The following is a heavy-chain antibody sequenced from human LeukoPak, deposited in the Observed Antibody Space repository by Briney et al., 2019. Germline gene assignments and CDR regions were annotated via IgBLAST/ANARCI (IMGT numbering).Heavy chain of an antibody. CDR2: IYSGGST. CDR3: ASLTYYYDSSADNDAFDI. J-gene: IGHJ3*02. D-gene: IGHD3-22*01. Sequence: GSLRLSCAASGFTVSSNYMSWVRPAPGKGLEWVSVIYSGGSTYYADSVKGRFTISRDNSKNTLYLQMNSLRAEDTAVYYCASLTYYYDSSADNDAFDIWGQGTMVTVSS. CDR1: GFTVSSNY. V-gene: IGHV3-66*01.